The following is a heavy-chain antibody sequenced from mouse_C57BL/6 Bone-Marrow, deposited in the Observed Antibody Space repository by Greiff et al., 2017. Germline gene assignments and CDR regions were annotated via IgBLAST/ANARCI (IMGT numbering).Heavy chain of an antibody. Sequence: QVQLQQSGPELVKPGASVKISCKASGYAFSSSWMNWVKQRPGKGLEWIGRIYPGDGDTNYNGKFKGKATLTADKSSSTAYMQLSSLTSEDSAVYFCARRTTAVGDYWGQGTTLTVSS. CDR3: ARRTTAVGDY. V-gene: IGHV1-82*01. D-gene: IGHD1-1*01. CDR2: IYPGDGDT. CDR1: GYAFSSSW. J-gene: IGHJ2*01.